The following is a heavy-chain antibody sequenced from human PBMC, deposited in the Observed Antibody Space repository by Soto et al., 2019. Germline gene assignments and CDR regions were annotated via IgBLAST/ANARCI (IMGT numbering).Heavy chain of an antibody. J-gene: IGHJ6*02. Sequence: QVQLVESGGGVVQPGRSLRLSCAASGFTFSSYAMHWVRQAPGKGLEWVAVISYDGSNKYYADSVKGRFTISRDNSKNTLYLQMVGLRAADTAVYYCASARLRYSWNDFPYYYYGMDVWGQGTTVTVSS. V-gene: IGHV3-30-3*01. CDR1: GFTFSSYA. CDR2: ISYDGSNK. CDR3: ASARLRYSWNDFPYYYYGMDV. D-gene: IGHD1-1*01.